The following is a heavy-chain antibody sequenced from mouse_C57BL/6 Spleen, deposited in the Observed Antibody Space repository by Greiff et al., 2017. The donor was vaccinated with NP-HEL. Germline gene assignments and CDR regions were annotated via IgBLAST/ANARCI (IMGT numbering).Heavy chain of an antibody. CDR3: AGDYFDY. CDR1: GYTFTDYY. Sequence: VQLQQSGPELVKPGASVKISCKASGYTFTDYYMNWVKQSHGKSLEWIGDINPNNGGTSYNQKFKGKATLTVDKSSSTAYMELRSLTSEDSAVYYCAGDYFDYWGQGTTLTVSS. J-gene: IGHJ2*01. V-gene: IGHV1-26*01. CDR2: INPNNGGT.